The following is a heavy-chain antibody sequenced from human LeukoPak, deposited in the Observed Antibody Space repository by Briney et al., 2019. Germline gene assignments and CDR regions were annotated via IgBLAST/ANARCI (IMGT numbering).Heavy chain of an antibody. J-gene: IGHJ6*02. CDR2: IYYSGST. CDR1: GGSISSGGYY. CDR3: AREGYSYGYPNYYYYYGMDV. D-gene: IGHD5-18*01. V-gene: IGHV4-31*03. Sequence: SQTLSLTCTVSGGSISSGGYYWSWIRQHPGKGLEWIGYIYYSGSTYYNPSLKSRVTISVDTSKNQFSLKLSSATAADTAVYYCAREGYSYGYPNYYYYYGMDVWGQGTTVTVSS.